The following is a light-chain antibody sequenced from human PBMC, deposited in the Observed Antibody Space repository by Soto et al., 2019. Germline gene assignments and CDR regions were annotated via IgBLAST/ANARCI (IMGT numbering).Light chain of an antibody. CDR1: SSDVGGYDY. V-gene: IGLV2-14*01. CDR2: EVS. Sequence: QSVLPQPASVSESPGQSITISCTGTSSDVGGYDYVSWYQQHPGKAPKLMIYEVSNRPFGVSDRFSASKSGNTASLTISGLQADDEADYYCSSYTSIWTLVFGTGNKVTVL. J-gene: IGLJ1*01. CDR3: SSYTSIWTLV.